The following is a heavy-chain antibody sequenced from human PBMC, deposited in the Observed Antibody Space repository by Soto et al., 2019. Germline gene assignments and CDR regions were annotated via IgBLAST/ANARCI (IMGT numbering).Heavy chain of an antibody. Sequence: SETLSLTCAVSGGSISSGGYSWSWIRQPPGKGLEWIGYIYYSGTTYYNPSLKSRVTISVDTSKNQFSLKLSSVTAADTAVYYCARVGAFDIWGQGTMVTVSS. CDR2: IYYSGTT. V-gene: IGHV4-31*11. CDR1: GGSISSGGYS. J-gene: IGHJ3*02. CDR3: ARVGAFDI.